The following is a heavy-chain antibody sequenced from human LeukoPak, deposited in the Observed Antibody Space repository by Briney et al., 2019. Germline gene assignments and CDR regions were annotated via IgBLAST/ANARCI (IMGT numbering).Heavy chain of an antibody. Sequence: PSETLSLTCTVSGGSISSSSYYWGWIRQSPGKGLEWIGSIYYSGSTYNNPSLKSRVTISVDTSKNQFSLKLTSVTAADSAVYYCASPYCSGGSCLPYFDYWGQGTLVTVSS. D-gene: IGHD2-15*01. CDR3: ASPYCSGGSCLPYFDY. V-gene: IGHV4-39*01. CDR2: IYYSGST. J-gene: IGHJ4*02. CDR1: GGSISSSSYY.